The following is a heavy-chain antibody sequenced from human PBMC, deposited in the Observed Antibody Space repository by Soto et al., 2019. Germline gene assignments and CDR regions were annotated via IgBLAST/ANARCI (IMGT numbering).Heavy chain of an antibody. V-gene: IGHV4-4*07. CDR1: GGSISSYY. Sequence: TLSLTCTVSGGSISSYYWSWIRQPAGKGLEWIVRIYISGSTNYNPYLKSRVTMSLDTSKNQFSLKLTSVTAADTALYYCARGNCSSPNCYSFSGYYGMDVWGQGTTVTVSS. J-gene: IGHJ6*02. CDR3: ARGNCSSPNCYSFSGYYGMDV. CDR2: IYISGST. D-gene: IGHD2-2*01.